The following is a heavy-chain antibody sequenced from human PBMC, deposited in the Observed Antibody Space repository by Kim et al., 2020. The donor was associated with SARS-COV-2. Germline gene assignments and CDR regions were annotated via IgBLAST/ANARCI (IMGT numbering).Heavy chain of an antibody. CDR2: INHSGST. D-gene: IGHD5-18*01. V-gene: IGHV4-34*01. CDR1: GGSFSGYY. Sequence: SETLSLTCAVSGGSFSGYYWSWIRQPPGKGLEWIGEINHSGSTNYNPSLKSRVTISVDTSKNQFSLKLSSVTAADTAVYYCARRGYTYGIWGQGTLVTVSS. CDR3: ARRGYTYGI. J-gene: IGHJ4*02.